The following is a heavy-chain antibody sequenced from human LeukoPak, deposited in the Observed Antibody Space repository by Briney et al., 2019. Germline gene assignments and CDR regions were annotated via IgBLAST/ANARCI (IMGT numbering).Heavy chain of an antibody. J-gene: IGHJ4*02. CDR2: ISWNSGSI. Sequence: GGSLRLSCAASGFTFDDYAMHWVRQAPGKGLEWVPGISWNSGSIGYADSVKGRFAISRDNAENSLYLQMNSLRADDMALYYCAKGDGYTLRGAFDYWGQGTLVTVSS. CDR3: AKGDGYTLRGAFDY. D-gene: IGHD5-24*01. CDR1: GFTFDDYA. V-gene: IGHV3-9*03.